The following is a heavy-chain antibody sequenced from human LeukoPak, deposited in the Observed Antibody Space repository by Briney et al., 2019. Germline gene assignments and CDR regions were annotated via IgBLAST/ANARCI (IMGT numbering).Heavy chain of an antibody. Sequence: QAGGSLRLSCAVSGITLSNYGMSWVRQAPGKGLEWVSGISGSGGNTYYADSVKGRFTISRDNSKNTLYLQMNSLRAEDTAVYFCAKELHGSGNYAFDYWGQGTLVTVSS. D-gene: IGHD3-10*01. CDR3: AKELHGSGNYAFDY. CDR2: ISGSGGNT. J-gene: IGHJ4*02. CDR1: GITLSNYG. V-gene: IGHV3-23*01.